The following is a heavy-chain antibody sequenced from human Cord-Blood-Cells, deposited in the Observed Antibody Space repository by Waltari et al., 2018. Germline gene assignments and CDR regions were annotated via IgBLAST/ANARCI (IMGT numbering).Heavy chain of an antibody. V-gene: IGHV4-34*01. Sequence: QVQLQQWGAGLLKPSETLSLTCAVYGGSFSGYYWSWIRQPPGKGLAWIGEINHSGSTNYNPSLKSRVTISVDTSKNQFSLKLSSVTAADTAVYYCARAGYRDYSKIFDYWGQGTLVTVSS. CDR3: ARAGYRDYSKIFDY. D-gene: IGHD4-4*01. J-gene: IGHJ4*02. CDR2: INHSGST. CDR1: GGSFSGYY.